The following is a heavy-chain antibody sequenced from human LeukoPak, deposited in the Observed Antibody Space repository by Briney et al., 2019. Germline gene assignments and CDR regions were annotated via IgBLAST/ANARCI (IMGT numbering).Heavy chain of an antibody. Sequence: GASVKVSCKASGYTFTGYYMHWVRQAPGQGLEWMGWINPNSGGTNYAQEFQGRVTMTRDTSISTAYMELSRLRSDDTAVYYCARGPPRGWYGYWGQGTLVTVSS. CDR2: INPNSGGT. CDR1: GYTFTGYY. J-gene: IGHJ4*02. D-gene: IGHD6-19*01. V-gene: IGHV1-2*02. CDR3: ARGPPRGWYGY.